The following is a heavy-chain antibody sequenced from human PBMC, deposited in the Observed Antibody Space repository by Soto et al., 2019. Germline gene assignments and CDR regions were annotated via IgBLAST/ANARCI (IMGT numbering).Heavy chain of an antibody. D-gene: IGHD5-18*01. CDR1: GGSFSGYY. CDR3: WRGPPNWVQLWLSSDYYYGMDV. J-gene: IGHJ6*02. V-gene: IGHV4-34*01. Sequence: SETLSLTCAVYGGSFSGYYWSWIRQPPGKGLEWIGEINHSGSTNYNPSLKSRVTITVDTSNNQFSLKLMSVIAADTAAYYFWRGPPNWVQLWLSSDYYYGMDVWGQGTTVTVSS. CDR2: INHSGST.